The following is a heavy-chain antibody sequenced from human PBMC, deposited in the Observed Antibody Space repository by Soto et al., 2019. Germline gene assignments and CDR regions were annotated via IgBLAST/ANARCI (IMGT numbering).Heavy chain of an antibody. D-gene: IGHD2-2*01. CDR1: GGTFSVYD. Sequence: PSDTLSLTCASYGGTFSVYDWTWIRQPPGTGREWIGEINHSGSSNYNPSLKSRVTISVDTSKNQFSLKLSSVTAADTAVYYCATSNWFDPWGQGTPVTVS. J-gene: IGHJ5*02. CDR2: INHSGSS. V-gene: IGHV4-34*08. CDR3: ATSNWFDP.